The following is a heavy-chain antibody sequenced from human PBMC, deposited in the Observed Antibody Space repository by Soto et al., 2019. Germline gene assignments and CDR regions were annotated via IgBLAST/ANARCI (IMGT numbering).Heavy chain of an antibody. J-gene: IGHJ4*02. CDR1: GGTFSSYA. Sequence: ASVKVSCKASGGTFSSYAISWVRQAPGQGLEWMGGIIPIFGTANYAQKFQGRVTITADESTSTAYMELSSLRSEDTAVYYCARRRTYYYDSSGYYSFDYWGQGTLVTVSS. D-gene: IGHD3-22*01. V-gene: IGHV1-69*13. CDR2: IIPIFGTA. CDR3: ARRRTYYYDSSGYYSFDY.